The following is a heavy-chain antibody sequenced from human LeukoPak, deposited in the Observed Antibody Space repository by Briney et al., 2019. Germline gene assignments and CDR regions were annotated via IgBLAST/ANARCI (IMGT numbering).Heavy chain of an antibody. V-gene: IGHV4-59*08. CDR2: IYYSGST. CDR1: GGSISGYY. D-gene: IGHD6-13*01. Sequence: SETLPLTCTVSGGSISGYYWSWVRQPPGKGLEWIGYIYYSGSTNYDPSLKSRVTISVDTSKNQFSLRLGSATAADTAVYYCARQSHPSSSSWLLDYRGQGILVTVSS. J-gene: IGHJ4*02. CDR3: ARQSHPSSSSWLLDY.